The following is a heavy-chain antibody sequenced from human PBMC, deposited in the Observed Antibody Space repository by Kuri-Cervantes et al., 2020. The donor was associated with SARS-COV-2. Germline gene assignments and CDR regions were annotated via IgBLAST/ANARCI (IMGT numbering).Heavy chain of an antibody. J-gene: IGHJ6*02. V-gene: IGHV5-51*01. CDR1: GYSFASYW. D-gene: IGHD6-6*01. CDR2: IYLGDSDT. CDR3: ARLLGPRPAYGMDV. Sequence: GGSLRLSCKNSGYSFASYWVDWVRQMPGKGLEWMGIIYLGDSDTRYSPSFQGQVTISADKSISTAYLQWSSLKASDTAMYYCARLLGPRPAYGMDVWGQGTTVTVSS.